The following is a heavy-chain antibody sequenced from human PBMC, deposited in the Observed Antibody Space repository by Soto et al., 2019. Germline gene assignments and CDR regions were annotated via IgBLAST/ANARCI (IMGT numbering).Heavy chain of an antibody. CDR2: IVNDGSEK. CDR3: ARDDAFQNENGFDI. Sequence: QVQLVESGGGVVQPGRSLRLSCAASGFTFSKYGFHWVRQAPGKGLEWAAVIVNDGSEKYHADSVEGRFTISRDNSKDTLFLQMNSLRAEDTAVYYCARDDAFQNENGFDIWGQGTMVTVSS. V-gene: IGHV3-33*01. D-gene: IGHD1-1*01. J-gene: IGHJ3*02. CDR1: GFTFSKYG.